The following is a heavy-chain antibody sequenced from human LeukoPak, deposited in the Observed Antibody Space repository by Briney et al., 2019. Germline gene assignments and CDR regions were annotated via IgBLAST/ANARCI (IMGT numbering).Heavy chain of an antibody. CDR3: ARDGIYYYGSGTNDYYYYYMDV. CDR2: ISSSSSYI. Sequence: GGSLRLSCAASRFTFSSYSMNWVRQAPGKGLEWVSSISSSSSYIYYADSVKGRFTISRDNAKNSLYLQMNSLRAEDTAVYYCARDGIYYYGSGTNDYYYYYMDVWGKGTTVTVSS. V-gene: IGHV3-21*01. J-gene: IGHJ6*03. CDR1: RFTFSSYS. D-gene: IGHD3-10*01.